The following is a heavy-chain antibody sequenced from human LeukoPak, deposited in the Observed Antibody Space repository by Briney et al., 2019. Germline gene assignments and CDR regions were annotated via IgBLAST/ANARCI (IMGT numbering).Heavy chain of an antibody. J-gene: IGHJ4*02. CDR1: GFTSSSYA. CDR3: AKDTAKYSSPVDNFDY. CDR2: ISGSGGST. V-gene: IGHV3-23*01. Sequence: PGGSLRLSCAASGFTSSSYAMSWVRQAPGKGLEWVSAISGSGGSTYYADSVKGRFTISRDNSKNTLYLQMNSLRAEDTAVYYCAKDTAKYSSPVDNFDYWGQGTLVTVSS. D-gene: IGHD6-19*01.